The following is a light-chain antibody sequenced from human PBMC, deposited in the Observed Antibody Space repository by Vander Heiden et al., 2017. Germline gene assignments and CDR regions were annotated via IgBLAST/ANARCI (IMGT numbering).Light chain of an antibody. V-gene: IGLV3-1*01. CDR1: KLDRRY. J-gene: IGLJ2*01. CDR2: QDI. Sequence: SYELTQPPSVSVSPGQTAIITCSGDKLDRRYVSWYQQKPGQSPVLVIYQDIQRPSGTPERFSGSNSGNTATLTISGTQPLDEADYFCQAWDSLIVVFGGGTKLTVL. CDR3: QAWDSLIVV.